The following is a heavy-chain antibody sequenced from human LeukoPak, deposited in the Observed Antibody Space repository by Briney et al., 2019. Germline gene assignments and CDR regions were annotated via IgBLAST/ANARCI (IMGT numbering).Heavy chain of an antibody. D-gene: IGHD3-3*01. CDR1: GYTFTSYA. CDR2: MNPNSGNT. J-gene: IGHJ3*02. Sequence: ASVKVSCKASGYTFTSYAMHWVRQAPGQRLEWMGWMNPNSGNTGYAQKLQGRVTMTTDTSTSTAYMELRSLRSDDTAVYYCARDRFTAHFGVVIPDAFDIWGQGTMVTVSS. V-gene: IGHV1-3*01. CDR3: ARDRFTAHFGVVIPDAFDI.